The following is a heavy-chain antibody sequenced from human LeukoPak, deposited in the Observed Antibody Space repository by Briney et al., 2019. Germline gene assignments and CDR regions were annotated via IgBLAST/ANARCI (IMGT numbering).Heavy chain of an antibody. CDR3: ATRDYDFWSGPTDAFDI. J-gene: IGHJ3*02. D-gene: IGHD3-3*01. CDR1: GYTFTTYA. V-gene: IGHV1-18*01. CDR2: ISTYNGNT. Sequence: VASVKVSCKASGYTFTTYAICWVRQAPGQGLEWMGWISTYNGNTNYAQNLQGRVTMTTETSTNTAYMELRSLTSDDTAIYYCATRDYDFWSGPTDAFDIWGQGTMVTVSS.